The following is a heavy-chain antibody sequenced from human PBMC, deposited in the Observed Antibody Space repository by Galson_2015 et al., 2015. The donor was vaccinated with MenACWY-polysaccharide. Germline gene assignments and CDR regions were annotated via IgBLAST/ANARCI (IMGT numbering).Heavy chain of an antibody. CDR3: ARGTSYTAMAATFDY. D-gene: IGHD5-18*01. CDR2: INPNSGGT. Sequence: SVKVSCKASGYTFTGYYMHWVRQAPGQGLEWMGWINPNSGGTNYAQKFQGRVTMTRDTSISTAYMELSRLRSDDTAVYYCARGTSYTAMAATFDYWGQGTLVTVSS. J-gene: IGHJ4*02. CDR1: GYTFTGYY. V-gene: IGHV1-2*02.